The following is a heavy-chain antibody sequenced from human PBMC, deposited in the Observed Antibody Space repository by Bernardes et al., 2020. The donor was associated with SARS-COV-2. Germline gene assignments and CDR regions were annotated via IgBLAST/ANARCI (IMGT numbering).Heavy chain of an antibody. J-gene: IGHJ6*02. CDR3: TKAPGVSSVGYYYGMDV. D-gene: IGHD3-10*01. Sequence: GGSLRLSCAASGFTFDDYAMHWVRQAPGKGLEWVSGISWNSGSIGYADSVKGRFTISRDKSQNTVFLQMSDLSAEDTAVYYCTKAPGVSSVGYYYGMDVWGQGTTVTVSS. V-gene: IGHV3-9*01. CDR2: ISWNSGSI. CDR1: GFTFDDYA.